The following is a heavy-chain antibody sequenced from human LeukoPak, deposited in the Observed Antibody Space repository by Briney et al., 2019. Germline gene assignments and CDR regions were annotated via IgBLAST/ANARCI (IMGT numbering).Heavy chain of an antibody. CDR2: IRSKAYGGTT. Sequence: GGSLRLSCTASGFTFGDYAMSWFRQAPGKGLEWVGFIRSKAYGGTTEYAASVKGRFTISRDDSKSIAYLQMNSLKTEDTAVYYCTRGLDYFGSGSSIDYWGQGTLVTVSS. CDR1: GFTFGDYA. V-gene: IGHV3-49*03. D-gene: IGHD3-10*01. CDR3: TRGLDYFGSGSSIDY. J-gene: IGHJ4*02.